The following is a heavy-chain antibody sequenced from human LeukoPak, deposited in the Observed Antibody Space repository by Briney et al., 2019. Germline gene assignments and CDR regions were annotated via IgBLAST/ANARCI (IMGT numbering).Heavy chain of an antibody. V-gene: IGHV4-39*07. CDR3: ARDLKLPAAIGWFDP. Sequence: SETLSLTCTVSGGSISSSSYYWGWIRQPPGKGLEWIGSIYYSGSTYYNPSLKSRVTISVDTSKNQFSLKLSSVTAADTAVYYCARDLKLPAAIGWFDPWGQGTLVTVTS. J-gene: IGHJ5*02. CDR2: IYYSGST. D-gene: IGHD2-2*01. CDR1: GGSISSSSYY.